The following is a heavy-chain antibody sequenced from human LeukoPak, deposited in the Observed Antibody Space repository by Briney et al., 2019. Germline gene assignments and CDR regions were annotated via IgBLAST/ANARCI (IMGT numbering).Heavy chain of an antibody. CDR1: GGTFSSYA. Sequence: SVKVSCKASGGTFSSYAISWVRQAPGQGLEWMGGIIPIFGTANYAQKFQGRVTITADKSTSTAYMELSSLRSEDTAVYYCAASSGWYNYYMDVWGKGTTVTVSS. V-gene: IGHV1-69*06. D-gene: IGHD6-19*01. CDR3: AASSGWYNYYMDV. CDR2: IIPIFGTA. J-gene: IGHJ6*03.